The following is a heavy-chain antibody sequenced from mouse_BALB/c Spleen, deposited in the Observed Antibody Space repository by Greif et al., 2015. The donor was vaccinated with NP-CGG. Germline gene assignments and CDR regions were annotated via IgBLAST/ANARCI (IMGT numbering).Heavy chain of an antibody. CDR1: GYTFTSYY. D-gene: IGHD1-1*01. Sequence: QVQLQQSGPELVKPGASVRISCKASGYTFTSYYIHWVKQRPGQGLEWIGWIYPGNVNTKYNEKFKGKATLTADKSSSTAYMQLSSLTSEDSAVYFCARSGTTVVAWDYAMDYWGQGTSVTVSS. CDR2: IYPGNVNT. J-gene: IGHJ4*01. CDR3: ARSGTTVVAWDYAMDY. V-gene: IGHV1S56*01.